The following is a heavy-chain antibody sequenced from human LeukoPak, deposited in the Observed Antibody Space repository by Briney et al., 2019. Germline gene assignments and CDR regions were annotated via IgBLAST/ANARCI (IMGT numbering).Heavy chain of an antibody. CDR3: ARDANWGWRGFDH. V-gene: IGHV4-39*07. Sequence: SETLSLTCTVSGGSISSSSYYWGWIRQPPGKGLEWIGSIYYSGSTYYNPSLKSRVTISVDTSKNQFSLKLSSVTAADTAVYYCARDANWGWRGFDHWGQGTLVTVSS. CDR1: GGSISSSSYY. J-gene: IGHJ5*02. D-gene: IGHD7-27*01. CDR2: IYYSGST.